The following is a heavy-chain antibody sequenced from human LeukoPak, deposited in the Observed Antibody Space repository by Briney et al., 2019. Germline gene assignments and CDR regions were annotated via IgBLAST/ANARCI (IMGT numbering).Heavy chain of an antibody. D-gene: IGHD2-15*01. CDR2: ISYDGSNR. Sequence: GGSLRLSCAASGFTFSNYDMHWGRQAPGKGLEWVAVISYDGSNRYYADSVNGRFAISRDNSKNTLYLQMNSLRAEDTAVYYCANIPEEVVAATGTGHFDYWGQGTLVTVSS. J-gene: IGHJ4*02. CDR3: ANIPEEVVAATGTGHFDY. CDR1: GFTFSNYD. V-gene: IGHV3-30*18.